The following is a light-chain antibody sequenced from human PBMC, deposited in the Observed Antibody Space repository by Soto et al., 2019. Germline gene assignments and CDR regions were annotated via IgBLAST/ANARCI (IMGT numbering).Light chain of an antibody. V-gene: IGKV3-20*01. Sequence: VLTQSPGSLSLSPGERATVSCRASQTVTSSYLAWYQQRPGQSPQLLIYDAVKRATGIPVRFSGSESARDYTLTISRLDPEDSAVYYGQQYGDSITFGGGTKLEIK. CDR2: DAV. CDR3: QQYGDSIT. CDR1: QTVTSSY. J-gene: IGKJ4*01.